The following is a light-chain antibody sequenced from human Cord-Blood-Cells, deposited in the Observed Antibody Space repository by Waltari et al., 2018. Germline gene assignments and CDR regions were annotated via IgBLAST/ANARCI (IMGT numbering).Light chain of an antibody. CDR1: SSDVGSYNL. CDR3: CSYAGSSTI. V-gene: IGLV2-23*01. J-gene: IGLJ1*01. CDR2: ESS. Sequence: QSALTQPASVSGSPGQSITISCPGTSSDVGSYNLVSWYQQHPGKAPKLMIYESSKLPSAVSNPFSGSKSSNTASLTISGLQAEDDADYYCCSYAGSSTIFGTGTKVTVL.